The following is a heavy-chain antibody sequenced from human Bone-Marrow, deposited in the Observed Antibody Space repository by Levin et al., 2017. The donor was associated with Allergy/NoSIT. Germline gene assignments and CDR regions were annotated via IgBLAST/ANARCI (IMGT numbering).Heavy chain of an antibody. J-gene: IGHJ3*01. CDR2: ISYDGSNK. CDR3: AKEVDTTMVLDAFDV. CDR1: EFTFSNYG. D-gene: IGHD5-18*01. V-gene: IGHV3-30*18. Sequence: GGSLRLSCVASEFTFSNYGMHWVRQAPGKGLEGVAFISYDGSNKSYVDSVRGRFTISRDNSKNTLYLHMNSLRADDTAVYYRAKEVDTTMVLDAFDVWGQGTMVTVSS.